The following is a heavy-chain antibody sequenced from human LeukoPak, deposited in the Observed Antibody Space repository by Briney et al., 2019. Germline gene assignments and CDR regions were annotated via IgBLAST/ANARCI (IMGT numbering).Heavy chain of an antibody. CDR2: ISSSGSTI. CDR1: GFTFSSYE. Sequence: GGSLRLPCAASGFTFSSYEMNWVRQAPGKGLEWVSYISSSGSTIYYADSVRGRFTISRDNAKNSLYLQMNSLRAEDTAVYYCARWGVGLFDYWGQGTLVTVSS. J-gene: IGHJ4*02. D-gene: IGHD3-16*01. CDR3: ARWGVGLFDY. V-gene: IGHV3-48*03.